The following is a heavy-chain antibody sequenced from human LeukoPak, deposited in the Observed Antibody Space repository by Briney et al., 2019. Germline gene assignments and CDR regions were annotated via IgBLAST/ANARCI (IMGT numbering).Heavy chain of an antibody. J-gene: IGHJ3*02. Sequence: SETLSLTCTVAGASITYGGYYWSWIRQHPGKGLEWVGCIYFSGSAYYNPSPKSRVTMSVDTSKNQFSLKLSSVTAADTAVYYCARGRYCSADICSGGDAFDIWGQGTMVSVSS. V-gene: IGHV4-31*03. CDR2: IYFSGSA. D-gene: IGHD2-15*01. CDR3: ARGRYCSADICSGGDAFDI. CDR1: GASITYGGYY.